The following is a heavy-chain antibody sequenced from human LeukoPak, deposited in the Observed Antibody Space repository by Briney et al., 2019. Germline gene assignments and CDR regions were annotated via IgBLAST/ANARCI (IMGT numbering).Heavy chain of an antibody. V-gene: IGHV4-61*01. CDR2: IYYSGST. CDR1: GYSISSGYY. Sequence: SETLSLTCTVSGYSISSGYYWGWIRQPPGKGLGWIGYIYYSGSTNYNPSLKSRVTISVDTSKNQFSLKLSSVTAADTAVYYCARGLNYDSLTGYYTSYYYYYMDVWGKGTTVTISS. CDR3: ARGLNYDSLTGYYTSYYYYYMDV. J-gene: IGHJ6*03. D-gene: IGHD3-9*01.